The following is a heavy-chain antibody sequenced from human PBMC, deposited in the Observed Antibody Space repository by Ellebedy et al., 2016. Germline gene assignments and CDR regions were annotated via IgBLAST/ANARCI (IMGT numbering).Heavy chain of an antibody. CDR2: ISSSGSTI. D-gene: IGHD3-16*01. CDR1: GFTFSDYY. Sequence: GGSLRLXXAASGFTFSDYYMSWIRQAPGKGLEWVSYISSSGSTIYYADSVKGRFTISRDNAENSLYLQMNSLRAEYTAVYYCARVSSVWGDAFDIWGQGTMVTVSS. CDR3: ARVSSVWGDAFDI. J-gene: IGHJ3*02. V-gene: IGHV3-11*01.